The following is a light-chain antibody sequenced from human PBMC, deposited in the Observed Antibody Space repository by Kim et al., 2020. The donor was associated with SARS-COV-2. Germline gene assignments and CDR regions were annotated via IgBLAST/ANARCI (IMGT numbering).Light chain of an antibody. CDR2: DVS. V-gene: IGLV2-23*02. CDR1: SGNVGGHKF. J-gene: IGLJ3*02. CDR3: CSYAGSNDLV. Sequence: QSALTQPASVSGSPGQSITISCTGSSGNVGGHKFVSWYQQHPGKAPKLMIYDVSQRPSGVSTRFSGSKSGNTASLTISGLQAEDEANYYCCSYAGSNDLVFGGGTQLT.